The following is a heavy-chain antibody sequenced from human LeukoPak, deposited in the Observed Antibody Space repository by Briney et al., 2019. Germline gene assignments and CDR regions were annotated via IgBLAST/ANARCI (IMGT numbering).Heavy chain of an antibody. CDR3: ARGIKFRSMGHYFDY. CDR2: IYHSGST. Sequence: PSQTLSLTCAVSGGSISSGGYSWSWIRQPPGKGLEWIGYIYHSGSTYYNPSLKSRVTISVDRSKNQFFLKLSSVTAADKAVYYCARGIKFRSMGHYFDYWGQGTLVTISS. D-gene: IGHD3-10*01. V-gene: IGHV4-30-2*01. CDR1: GGSISSGGYS. J-gene: IGHJ4*02.